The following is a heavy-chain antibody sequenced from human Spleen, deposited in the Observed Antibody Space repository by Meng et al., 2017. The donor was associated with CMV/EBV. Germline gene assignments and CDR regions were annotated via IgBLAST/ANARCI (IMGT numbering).Heavy chain of an antibody. CDR2: IFYSGST. CDR1: GGSISSGDFY. D-gene: IGHD1-26*01. CDR3: AGEGAPMGCFDI. Sequence: TVSGGSISSGDFYWSWIRQPPGKGLEWIGYIFYSGSTYYNPSLKSRVSISVDTSKNQFSLSLSSVTAADTAVYYCAGEGAPMGCFDIWGQGTVVTVSS. V-gene: IGHV4-30-4*08. J-gene: IGHJ3*02.